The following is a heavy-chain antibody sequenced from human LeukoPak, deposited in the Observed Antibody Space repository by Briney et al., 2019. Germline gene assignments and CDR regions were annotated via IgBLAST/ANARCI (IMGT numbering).Heavy chain of an antibody. V-gene: IGHV1-18*01. CDR1: GYTFISYG. D-gene: IGHD3/OR15-3a*01. J-gene: IGHJ4*02. CDR2: ISAYNDNT. Sequence: ASVTVSCTTSGYTFISYGISWVRQAPGQGREGMGWISAYNDNTNYAQKFQGRVTMTTDTSTSTAYMELRSLRSDDTAVYFCARGEGTVPFDYWGQGTLVTVSS. CDR3: ARGEGTVPFDY.